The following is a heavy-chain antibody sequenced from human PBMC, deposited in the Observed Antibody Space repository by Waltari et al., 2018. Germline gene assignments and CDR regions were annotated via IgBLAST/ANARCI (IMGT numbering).Heavy chain of an antibody. V-gene: IGHV4-38-2*02. J-gene: IGHJ4*02. CDR2: IYHSGST. CDR3: ARGDYIDY. Sequence: QVQLQESGPGLVKPSETLSLTCTVSGYSISSGYYWGWIRQPPGKGLEWIGSIYHSGSTYYNPSLNSRVTISVDTSKNQFSLKLSSVTAADTAVYYCARGDYIDYWGQGTLVTVSS. CDR1: GYSISSGYY.